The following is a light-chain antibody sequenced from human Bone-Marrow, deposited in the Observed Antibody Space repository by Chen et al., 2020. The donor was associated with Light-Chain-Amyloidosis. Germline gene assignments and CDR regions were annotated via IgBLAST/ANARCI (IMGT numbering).Light chain of an antibody. CDR3: MQSIQLPRT. V-gene: IGKV2D-29*01. J-gene: IGKJ1*01. CDR1: HSLLHSDGRTY. CDR2: EVS. Sequence: DILMTQTPLSLSVTPGQPASISYKSSHSLLHSDGRTYLFWFLQKPGQPPQLLMYEVSTRFSGVPDKFTGSGSGTHFTLNISRVEAEDVGIYYCMQSIQLPRTFGQGTKVEIK.